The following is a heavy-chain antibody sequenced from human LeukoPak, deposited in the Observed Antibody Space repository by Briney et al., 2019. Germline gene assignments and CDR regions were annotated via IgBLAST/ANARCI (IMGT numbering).Heavy chain of an antibody. J-gene: IGHJ2*01. CDR1: GYSFASYW. CDR2: IYPGDSDY. Sequence: PGESLKISCKASGYSFASYWIGWVRQKPGKGLEWMGIIYPGDSDYRYSPSFQGQVTISADKSINTAYLQWSGLKASDTAMYYCGRQKYYYDSNGSFNWIFDIWGRGTLVTVSS. D-gene: IGHD3-22*01. V-gene: IGHV5-51*01. CDR3: GRQKYYYDSNGSFNWIFDI.